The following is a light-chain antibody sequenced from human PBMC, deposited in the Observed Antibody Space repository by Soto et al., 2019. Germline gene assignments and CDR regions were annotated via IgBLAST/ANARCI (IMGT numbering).Light chain of an antibody. V-gene: IGLV1-44*01. CDR3: AAWDDSLNGHYV. CDR1: SPNIGSNT. J-gene: IGLJ1*01. CDR2: SNY. Sequence: HSVLTQPPSASGTPGQRVTISCSGRSPNIGSNTVNWYQHLPGTAPKLLIYSNYQRPSGVPDRFSGSKSGTSASLVISGLQSEDEAGYYCAAWDDSLNGHYVFGTGTKATVL.